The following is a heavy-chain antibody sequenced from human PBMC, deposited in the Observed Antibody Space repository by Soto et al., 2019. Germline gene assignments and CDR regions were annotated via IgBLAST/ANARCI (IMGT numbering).Heavy chain of an antibody. J-gene: IGHJ4*02. Sequence: QVQLVQSGAEVKKPGSSVKISCKASGDTFSTYAISWVRQAPGQGLEWMGGIVPIYSAVNYAEKFQGRVTITADESTGIAYMELSSLTSEDTAVYYCVKTPPRTSATAYYYDYWGQGSRVTLSS. CDR1: GDTFSTYA. D-gene: IGHD2-21*02. V-gene: IGHV1-69*12. CDR2: IVPIYSAV. CDR3: VKTPPRTSATAYYYDY.